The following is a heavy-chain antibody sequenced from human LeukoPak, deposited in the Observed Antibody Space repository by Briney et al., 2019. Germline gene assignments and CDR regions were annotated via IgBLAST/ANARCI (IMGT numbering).Heavy chain of an antibody. V-gene: IGHV3-9*01. J-gene: IGHJ4*02. CDR1: GFTFDDYA. D-gene: IGHD6-13*01. CDR3: ATDRDSSRQKRFDY. Sequence: GRSLRLSCAASGFTFDDYAMHWVRQAPGKGLEWVSGISWNSGSIGYADSVKGRFTISRDNAENSLYLQMNSLGAEGTAVYYCATDRDSSRQKRFDYWGQGTLVTVSS. CDR2: ISWNSGSI.